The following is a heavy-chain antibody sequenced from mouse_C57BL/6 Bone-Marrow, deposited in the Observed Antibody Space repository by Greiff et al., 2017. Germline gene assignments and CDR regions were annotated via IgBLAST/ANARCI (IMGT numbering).Heavy chain of an antibody. CDR2: IYPGSGST. CDR1: GYTFTSYW. CDR3: ATPITTVVADY. J-gene: IGHJ2*01. Sequence: QVQLKQPGAELVKPGASVKMSCKASGYTFTSYWITWVKQRPGQGLEWIGDIYPGSGSTNYNEKFKSKATLTVDTSSSTAYMQLSSLTSEDSAVYYCATPITTVVADYWGQGTTLTVSS. D-gene: IGHD1-1*01. V-gene: IGHV1-55*01.